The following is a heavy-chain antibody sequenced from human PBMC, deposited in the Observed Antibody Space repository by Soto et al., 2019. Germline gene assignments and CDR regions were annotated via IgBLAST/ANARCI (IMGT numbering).Heavy chain of an antibody. J-gene: IGHJ4*02. CDR2: IYHSGST. D-gene: IGHD1-26*01. CDR3: AREVGGSRIKDY. V-gene: IGHV4-4*02. CDR1: GGSISSSNW. Sequence: QVQLQESGPGLVKPSGTLSLTCAVSGGSISSSNWWSWVRQPPGKGLEWIGEIYHSGSTNYNPSLKSRATIAVNKSKTQSSRKLSTVTAADTAVYYCAREVGGSRIKDYWGQGTLVTVSS.